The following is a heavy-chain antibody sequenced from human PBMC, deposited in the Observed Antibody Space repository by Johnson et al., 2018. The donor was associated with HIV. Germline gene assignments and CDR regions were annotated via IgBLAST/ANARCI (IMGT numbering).Heavy chain of an antibody. V-gene: IGHV3-66*02. CDR2: IYSGGST. D-gene: IGHD2-15*01. CDR1: GFTFSNAW. CDR3: AKDHPVVAERTGAFDI. J-gene: IGHJ3*02. Sequence: VQLVESGGALVQPGGSLRLSCAASGFTFSNAWMNWVRQAPGQGLEWVAVIYSGGSTYYADSVKGRFTISRDNSKNTLYLQMNSLRAEDTAVYYCAKDHPVVAERTGAFDIWGQGTMVTVSS.